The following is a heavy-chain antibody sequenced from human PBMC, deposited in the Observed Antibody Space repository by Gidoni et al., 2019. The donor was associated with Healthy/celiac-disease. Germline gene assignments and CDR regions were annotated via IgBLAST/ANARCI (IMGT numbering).Heavy chain of an antibody. Sequence: QVQLVQSGAEVKKPGSSVKVSCKASGGTFSSYAISWVRQAPGQGLEWMGGIIPIFGTANYAQKFQGRVTITADESTSTAYMELSSLRSEDTAVYYCARETSDIVVVPAAMLGGTFFDYWGQGTLVTVSS. V-gene: IGHV1-69*01. J-gene: IGHJ4*02. CDR2: IIPIFGTA. CDR1: GGTFSSYA. D-gene: IGHD2-2*01. CDR3: ARETSDIVVVPAAMLGGTFFDY.